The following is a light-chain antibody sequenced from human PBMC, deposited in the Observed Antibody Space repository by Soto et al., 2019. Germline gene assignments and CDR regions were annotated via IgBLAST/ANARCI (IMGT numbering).Light chain of an antibody. J-gene: IGKJ1*01. CDR1: QSVDTC. V-gene: IGKV1-5*03. CDR3: QQFYRYPWT. Sequence: DIQMTQSPSTLSASVGDRVTITCRASQSVDTCLAWYQQKPGKAPHLLIYKASSLETGVPSRFSGGGSVTEFTVTIGSLQLDDFASYYCQQFYRYPWTFGEGTKVEIK. CDR2: KAS.